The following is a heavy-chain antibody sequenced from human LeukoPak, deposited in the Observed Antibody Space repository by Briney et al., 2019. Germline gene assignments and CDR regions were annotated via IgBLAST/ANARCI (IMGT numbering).Heavy chain of an antibody. CDR3: ARESSGWAYFDY. CDR2: IYYSGST. D-gene: IGHD6-19*01. V-gene: IGHV4-59*01. Sequence: SETLSLTCTVSVGSISSYYWSLIRQPPGKGLEWIGYIYYSGSTNYNPSLKSRVTISVDTSKNQFSLKLSSVTAADTAVYYCARESSGWAYFDYWGQGTLATVSS. CDR1: VGSISSYY. J-gene: IGHJ4*02.